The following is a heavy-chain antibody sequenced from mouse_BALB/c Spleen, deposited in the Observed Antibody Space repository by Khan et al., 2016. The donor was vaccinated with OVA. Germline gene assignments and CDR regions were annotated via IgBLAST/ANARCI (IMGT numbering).Heavy chain of an antibody. CDR2: INTYTGEP. J-gene: IGHJ1*01. D-gene: IGHD1-1*02. CDR1: GYTFTNYG. V-gene: IGHV9-3-1*01. CDR3: ASGGYWYFDV. Sequence: QIQLVQSGPELKKPGETVKISCKASGYTFTNYGMNWVKQAPGKGLKWMGWINTYTGEPTYADDFKGLFAFSLETSARTAYLQINNLKNEDTASCFCASGGYWYFDVWGAGTTVTVSS.